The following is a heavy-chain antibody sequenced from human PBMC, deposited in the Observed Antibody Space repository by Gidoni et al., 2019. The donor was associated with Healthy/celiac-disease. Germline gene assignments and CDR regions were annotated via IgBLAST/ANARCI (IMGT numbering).Heavy chain of an antibody. J-gene: IGHJ4*02. Sequence: EVQLVESGGGLVKPGGYLRLSCAASGFTFSSYSMNWVRQAPGKGLECVSSISSSSSYIYYADSVKGRFTISRDNAKNSLYLQMNSLRAEDTAVYYCARFTVTTVDYWGQGTLVTVSS. CDR2: ISSSSSYI. CDR1: GFTFSSYS. V-gene: IGHV3-21*01. D-gene: IGHD4-17*01. CDR3: ARFTVTTVDY.